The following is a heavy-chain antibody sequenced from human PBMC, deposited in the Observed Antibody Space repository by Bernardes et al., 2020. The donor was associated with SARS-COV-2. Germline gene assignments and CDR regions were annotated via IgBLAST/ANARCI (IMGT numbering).Heavy chain of an antibody. J-gene: IGHJ4*02. D-gene: IGHD4-17*01. CDR1: GFTFSNAW. CDR2: IKSKTDGGTT. CDR3: TTDGWVYDYGGKMSLGY. V-gene: IGHV3-15*01. Sequence: GGSLRLSCAASGFTFSNAWMSWVRQAPGKGLEWVGRIKSKTDGGTTDYAAPVKGRFTISRDDSKNTLYLQMNSLKTEDTAVYYCTTDGWVYDYGGKMSLGYWGQGTLVTVSS.